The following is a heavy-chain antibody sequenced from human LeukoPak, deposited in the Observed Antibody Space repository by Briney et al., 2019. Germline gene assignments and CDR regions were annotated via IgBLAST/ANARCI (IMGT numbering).Heavy chain of an antibody. D-gene: IGHD3-10*01. Sequence: SGTLSLTCAVSADSLSSNNWWTGGRQPPGKGVEWIGKIYHSGTTNYNPSLKSRITISINKSRNHFSLKLSSVTAADTAVYFCALYAPGRITDYWGQGTLVTVSS. V-gene: IGHV4-4*02. J-gene: IGHJ4*02. CDR2: IYHSGTT. CDR3: ALYAPGRITDY. CDR1: ADSLSSNNW.